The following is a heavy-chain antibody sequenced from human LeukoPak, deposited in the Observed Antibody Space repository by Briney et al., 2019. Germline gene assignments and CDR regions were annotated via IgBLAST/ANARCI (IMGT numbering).Heavy chain of an antibody. CDR3: AKDEGMAAAGMGY. V-gene: IGHV1-3*01. D-gene: IGHD6-13*01. CDR1: GYTFTSYA. Sequence: ASVKVSCKASGYTFTSYAMHWVRQAPGQRLEWMGWINAGNGNTKYSQKFQGRVTITRDTSASTAYMELSSLRSEDTAVYYCAKDEGMAAAGMGYWGQGTLVTVSS. J-gene: IGHJ4*02. CDR2: INAGNGNT.